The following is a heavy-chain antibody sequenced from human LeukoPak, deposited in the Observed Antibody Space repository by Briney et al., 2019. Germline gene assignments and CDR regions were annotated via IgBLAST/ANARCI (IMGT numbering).Heavy chain of an antibody. V-gene: IGHV4-34*01. CDR2: INRSGST. D-gene: IGHD3-22*01. Sequence: SETLSLTCAVYGGSFSGYYWSWIRQPPGKGLEWIGEINRSGSTNYNPSLKSRVTISEDTSENQFSLKLTSVTAADTAVYYCARKPYYYDSSAYIKYYYGMDVWGQGTTVTVSS. J-gene: IGHJ6*02. CDR3: ARKPYYYDSSAYIKYYYGMDV. CDR1: GGSFSGYY.